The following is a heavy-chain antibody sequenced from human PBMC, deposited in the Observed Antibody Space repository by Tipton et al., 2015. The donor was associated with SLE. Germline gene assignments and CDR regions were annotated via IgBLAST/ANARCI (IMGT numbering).Heavy chain of an antibody. Sequence: QSGPEVKKPGASVKVSCTASGYTFTNYYMHWVRQAPGQGLEWMGGIIPLLGTTHYAQKFEDRVTLTADASTSTAYMELSSLRSEDTAVYYCARGSSGSYYDWFDPWGQGTLVTVSS. CDR3: ARGSSGSYYDWFDP. V-gene: IGHV1-46*01. CDR2: IIPLLGTT. CDR1: GYTFTNYY. J-gene: IGHJ5*02. D-gene: IGHD3-10*01.